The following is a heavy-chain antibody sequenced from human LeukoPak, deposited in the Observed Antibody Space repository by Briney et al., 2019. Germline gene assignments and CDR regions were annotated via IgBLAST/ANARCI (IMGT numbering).Heavy chain of an antibody. J-gene: IGHJ5*01. D-gene: IGHD3-10*01. Sequence: PGRSLRLSCAASGFTFSSYAMHWVRQAPGKGLEWVAVISYDGSNKYYADSVKGRFTISRDNSKNSLYLQMNSLRAEDTAVYYCARAYYYGSGSYPDSWGQGTLVTVSS. CDR1: GFTFSSYA. V-gene: IGHV3-30*04. CDR2: ISYDGSNK. CDR3: ARAYYYGSGSYPDS.